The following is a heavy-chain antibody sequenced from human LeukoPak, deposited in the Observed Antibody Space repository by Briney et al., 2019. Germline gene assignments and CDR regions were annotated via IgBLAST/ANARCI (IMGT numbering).Heavy chain of an antibody. V-gene: IGHV5-51*01. J-gene: IGHJ3*02. CDR1: GYSLTSYW. CDR2: IYPGDSDT. CDR3: ARQGGDTGHYYDSSGYGAFDI. D-gene: IGHD3-22*01. Sequence: GESLKISCKGSGYSLTSYWIGWVRQMPGKGLEWMGIIYPGDSDTRYSPSFQGQVTISADKSISTAYLQWSSLKASDTAMYYCARQGGDTGHYYDSSGYGAFDIWGQGTMVTVSS.